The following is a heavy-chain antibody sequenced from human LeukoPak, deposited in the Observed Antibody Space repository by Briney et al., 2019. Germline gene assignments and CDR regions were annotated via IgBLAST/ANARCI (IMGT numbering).Heavy chain of an antibody. CDR3: ARAEGGSLYYFDY. D-gene: IGHD2-15*01. CDR1: GGTFSSYA. CDR2: ISAYNGNT. J-gene: IGHJ4*02. Sequence: GASVNVSCTASGGTFSSYAISWVRQAPGQGREWMGWISAYNGNTNYAQKLQGRVTMTTDTSTSTAYMELRSLRSDDTAVYYCARAEGGSLYYFDYWGQGTLVTVSS. V-gene: IGHV1-18*01.